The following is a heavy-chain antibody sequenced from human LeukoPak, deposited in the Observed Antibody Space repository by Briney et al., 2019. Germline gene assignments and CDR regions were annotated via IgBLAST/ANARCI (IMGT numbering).Heavy chain of an antibody. V-gene: IGHV3-30*02. CDR1: GFTFSSYD. D-gene: IGHD6-13*01. CDR2: IRSDGRDK. CDR3: ATRKGNYMDV. J-gene: IGHJ6*03. Sequence: PGGSLRLSCAASGFTFSSYDIHWARQAPGKGLEWVALIRSDGRDKYYADSVKGRFTISRDNSKNTLYLQMNSLRAEDTAVYYCATRKGNYMDVWGKGTTVTVSS.